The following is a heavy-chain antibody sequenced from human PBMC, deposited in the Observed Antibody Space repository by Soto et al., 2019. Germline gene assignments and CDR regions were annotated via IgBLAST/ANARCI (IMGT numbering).Heavy chain of an antibody. CDR2: IGTVGDT. V-gene: IGHV3-13*01. CDR1: GFTFFTYD. CDR3: VRRLSLSYGHSGMDV. Sequence: GGSLRLSCXASGFTFFTYDMHCVRQSATKGLEWVSGIGTVGDTQYLDSVKGRFTISRDNAHNSVHLEMDSLRAEDTALYYCVRRLSLSYGHSGMDVWGQGTTVTVSS. J-gene: IGHJ6*02. D-gene: IGHD2-21*01.